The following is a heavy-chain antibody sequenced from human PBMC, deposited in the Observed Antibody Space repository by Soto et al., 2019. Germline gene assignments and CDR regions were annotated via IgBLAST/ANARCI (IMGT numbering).Heavy chain of an antibody. CDR2: MNPKSCNT. CDR3: ARVQGYCSGGSCQYYFDY. Sequence: ASVKVSCKASGYTFTSYDINWVRQATGQGLEWMGWMNPKSCNTDNVQKFQGRVTMTRNTSISTADMELISLRVEDTAVYYCARVQGYCSGGSCQYYFDYWGQGTLVTVSS. D-gene: IGHD2-15*01. CDR1: GYTFTSYD. V-gene: IGHV1-8*01. J-gene: IGHJ4*02.